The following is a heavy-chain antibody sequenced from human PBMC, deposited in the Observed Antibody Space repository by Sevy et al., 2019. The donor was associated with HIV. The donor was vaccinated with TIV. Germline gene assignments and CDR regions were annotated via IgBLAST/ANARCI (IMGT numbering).Heavy chain of an antibody. J-gene: IGHJ5*01. V-gene: IGHV4-61*02. CDR3: ARDLRDGSGWTDS. CDR2: IYSSGGS. CDR1: GGSISGGSYY. D-gene: IGHD6-19*01. Sequence: SETLSLTCTVSGGSISGGSYYWSWIRQPAGKGLEWIGRIYSSGGSNYNPSLKSRVTMSVDTSKNQFSLRLSSVTAADTAIYYCARDLRDGSGWTDSWGQGTLVTVSS.